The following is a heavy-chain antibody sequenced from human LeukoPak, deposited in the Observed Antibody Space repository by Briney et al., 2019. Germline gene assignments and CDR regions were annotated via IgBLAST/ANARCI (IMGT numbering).Heavy chain of an antibody. D-gene: IGHD3-10*01. CDR1: GFTFSSYA. V-gene: IGHV3-23*01. J-gene: IGHJ4*02. Sequence: PGGSLRLSCAASGFTFSSYAMSWVRQAPGKGLEWVSAISGSGGSTYYADSVKGRFTISRDNSKNTLYLQMNSLRAEDTAVYYCAKDLLNYYGSGSYYNPTPFDYWGQGTLATVSS. CDR3: AKDLLNYYGSGSYYNPTPFDY. CDR2: ISGSGGST.